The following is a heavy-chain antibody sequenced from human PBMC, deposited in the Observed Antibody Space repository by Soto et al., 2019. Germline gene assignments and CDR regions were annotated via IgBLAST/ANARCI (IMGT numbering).Heavy chain of an antibody. CDR2: IYWDDSK. Sequence: QITLKESGPTLVRPTQTLTLTCAFSGFSLSTSGVGVGWIRQPPGKALEWLAVIYWDDSKHYSPSLRRRLTITTVTSKNRVVLTMTNMDPMDTGTSYCAHKGPEDWPLDYWCQGTLVNVSS. V-gene: IGHV2-5*02. D-gene: IGHD3-9*01. CDR3: AHKGPEDWPLDY. J-gene: IGHJ4*02. CDR1: GFSLSTSGVG.